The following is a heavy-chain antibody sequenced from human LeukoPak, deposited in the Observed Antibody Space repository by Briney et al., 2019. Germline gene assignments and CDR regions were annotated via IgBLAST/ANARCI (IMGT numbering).Heavy chain of an antibody. D-gene: IGHD3-10*02. J-gene: IGHJ6*04. Sequence: GGSLRLSCAASGFTFTDSYMTWVRQAPGKGLEWLSYISGSGGDTNYADSVRGRFTISRDNAKKSLYLQMNSLRAEDTAVYYCAELGITMIGGVWGKGTTVTISS. V-gene: IGHV3-11*06. CDR1: GFTFTDSY. CDR3: AELGITMIGGV. CDR2: ISGSGGDT.